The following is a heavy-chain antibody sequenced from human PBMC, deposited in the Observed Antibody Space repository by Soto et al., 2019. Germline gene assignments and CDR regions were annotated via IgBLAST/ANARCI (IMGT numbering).Heavy chain of an antibody. J-gene: IGHJ4*02. CDR1: GFTFSSYG. V-gene: IGHV3-33*01. Sequence: QVQLVESGGGVVQPGRSLRLSCAASGFTFSSYGMHWVRQAPGKGLEWVAVIWYDGSNKYYADSVKGRFTISRDNSKNTLYLQMNSLRAEDTAVYYCARDLGYSSGWYEGGFDYWGQGTLVTVSS. D-gene: IGHD6-19*01. CDR2: IWYDGSNK. CDR3: ARDLGYSSGWYEGGFDY.